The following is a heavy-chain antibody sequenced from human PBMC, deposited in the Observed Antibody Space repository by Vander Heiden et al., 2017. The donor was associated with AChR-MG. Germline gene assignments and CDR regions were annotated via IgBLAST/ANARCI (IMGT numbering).Heavy chain of an antibody. J-gene: IGHJ4*01. CDR1: GFLFSNAW. V-gene: IGHV3-15*01. Sequence: EVQLEESGGGLVKPGGSLRLSCAASGFLFSNAWMSWVRPAPGQGLEWVGRIKSKSDGGTTEYEAPVKGRFTISRDESKNTLSLQMNSLKTEDTAVYYCTTGGSSWPADYWGQGTLVTVSS. D-gene: IGHD6-13*01. CDR3: TTGGSSWPADY. CDR2: IKSKSDGGTT.